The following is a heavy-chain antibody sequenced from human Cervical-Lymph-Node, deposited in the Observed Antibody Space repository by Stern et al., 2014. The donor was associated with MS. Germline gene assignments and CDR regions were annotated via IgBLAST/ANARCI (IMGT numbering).Heavy chain of an antibody. CDR1: GYTFTSYY. V-gene: IGHV1-46*03. D-gene: IGHD4-17*01. CDR3: ARIGLGDADYGDSWAFDY. Sequence: QVQLVQSGAEVKKPGASVKVSCKASGYTFTSYYMHWVRQAPGQGLEWLGIINPSGGSTSYAQKFQGRVTMTRDTSTSTVYMELSSLRSEDTAVYYCARIGLGDADYGDSWAFDYWGQGTLVTVSS. CDR2: INPSGGST. J-gene: IGHJ4*02.